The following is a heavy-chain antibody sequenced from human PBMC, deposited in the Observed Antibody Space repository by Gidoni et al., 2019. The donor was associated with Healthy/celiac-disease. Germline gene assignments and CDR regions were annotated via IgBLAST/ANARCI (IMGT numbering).Heavy chain of an antibody. J-gene: IGHJ4*02. Sequence: QVQLVQSGAEVKKPGASVKVSCKASGYTFTSYDINWVRQATGQGFEWMGWMNPNSGNTGYAQKFQGRVTMTRNTSISTAYMELSSLRSEDTAVYYCARGLPPYYDFWSGYYTTGPYYFDYWGQGTLVTVSS. CDR1: GYTFTSYD. CDR3: ARGLPPYYDFWSGYYTTGPYYFDY. D-gene: IGHD3-3*01. CDR2: MNPNSGNT. V-gene: IGHV1-8*01.